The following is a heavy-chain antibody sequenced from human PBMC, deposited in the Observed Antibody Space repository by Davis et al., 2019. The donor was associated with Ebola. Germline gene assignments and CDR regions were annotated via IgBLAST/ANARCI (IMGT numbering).Heavy chain of an antibody. D-gene: IGHD5-18*01. V-gene: IGHV1-46*01. Sequence: ASVKVSCKASGYTFTSYYMHWVRQAPGQGLEWMGIINPSGGSTSYAQKFQGRVTMTRDTSISTAYMELSRLRSDDTAVYYCASGYSYGFGYYYYMDVWGKGTTVTVSS. J-gene: IGHJ6*03. CDR3: ASGYSYGFGYYYYMDV. CDR2: INPSGGST. CDR1: GYTFTSYY.